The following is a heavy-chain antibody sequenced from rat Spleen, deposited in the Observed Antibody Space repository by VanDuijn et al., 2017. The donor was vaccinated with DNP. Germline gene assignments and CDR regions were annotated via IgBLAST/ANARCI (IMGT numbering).Heavy chain of an antibody. Sequence: EVQLVESGGGLVQPGRSLKLSCAASGFTFSDYNMAWVRQAPKKGLEWVTTISFDGSSTHYRDSVKGRFTISRDNAESTLYLQMDSLRSEDTATYYCTTTYYGYYYWGQGVMVTVSS. J-gene: IGHJ2*01. V-gene: IGHV5-7*01. D-gene: IGHD1-9*01. CDR3: TTTYYGYYY. CDR2: ISFDGSST. CDR1: GFTFSDYN.